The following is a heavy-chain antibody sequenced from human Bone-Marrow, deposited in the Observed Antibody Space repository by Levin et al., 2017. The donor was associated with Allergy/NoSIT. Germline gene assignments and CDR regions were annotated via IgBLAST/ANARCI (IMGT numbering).Heavy chain of an antibody. CDR2: ISFDGKNK. CDR3: ARDWALTGIDEPTILNDH. CDR1: GFTFTRYS. D-gene: IGHD3-9*01. J-gene: IGHJ4*02. Sequence: GESLKISCVASGFTFTRYSMHWVRQAPGKGLEWVAVISFDGKNKYYRDSVKGRFIISRDNSKNTLYLQMNSLRAEDTGSYYCARDWALTGIDEPTILNDHWGQGTLVTVSS. V-gene: IGHV3-30*04.